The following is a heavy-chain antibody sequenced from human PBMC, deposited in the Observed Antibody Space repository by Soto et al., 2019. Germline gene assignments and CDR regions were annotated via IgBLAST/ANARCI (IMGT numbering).Heavy chain of an antibody. CDR2: IIPISCTT. Sequence: GALVQASCQASVGTFSSYAISWVRQAPGKGLQWMGGIIPISCTTNYAQNFQGRVTITEDEATSTVDMELSSRRSEDTAVDYCERVTDSKFLYWRQGGLVTVSS. CDR3: ERVTDSKFLY. CDR1: VGTFSSYA. V-gene: IGHV1-69*13. J-gene: IGHJ4*02. D-gene: IGHD4-4*01.